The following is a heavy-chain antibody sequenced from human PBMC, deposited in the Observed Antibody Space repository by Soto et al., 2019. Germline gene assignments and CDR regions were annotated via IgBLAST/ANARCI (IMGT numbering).Heavy chain of an antibody. CDR3: ARGSSVRGMNV. D-gene: IGHD6-13*01. J-gene: IGHJ6*02. CDR1: GFTFSDYY. Sequence: GGSLRLSCAASGFTFSDYYMSWVRQAPGKGLEWVSYISGTDPYMKYADAVRGRFTISRDNAKNSLYLQMNSLRDDDTAVYYCARGSSVRGMNVWGQGTPVTVSS. CDR2: ISGTDPYM. V-gene: IGHV3-11*06.